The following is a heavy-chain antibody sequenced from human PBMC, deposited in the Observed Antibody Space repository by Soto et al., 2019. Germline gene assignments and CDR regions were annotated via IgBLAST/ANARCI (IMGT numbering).Heavy chain of an antibody. J-gene: IGHJ4*02. CDR2: IYYSGST. CDR3: ASIAVAAEPAYYFDY. CDR1: GGSISSGDYY. V-gene: IGHV4-30-4*01. D-gene: IGHD6-19*01. Sequence: SETLSLTCTVSGGSISSGDYYWSWIRQPPGKGLEWIGYIYYSGSTYYNPSLKSRVTISVDTSKNQFSLKLSSVTAADTAVYYCASIAVAAEPAYYFDYWGQGTLVTVSS.